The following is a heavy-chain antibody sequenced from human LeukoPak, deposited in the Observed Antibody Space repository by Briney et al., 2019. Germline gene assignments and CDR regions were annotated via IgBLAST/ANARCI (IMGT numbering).Heavy chain of an antibody. J-gene: IGHJ3*02. D-gene: IGHD3-10*01. V-gene: IGHV3-48*02. CDR3: ARDLHYAFDI. CDR1: GFTFSGYA. Sequence: GGPLRLSCAASGFTFSGYAMNWVRQAPGKGLEWVSHIYSSDTTYADSVKGRFTISRDNAKNSLYLQMNSLRDEDTAVYYCARDLHYAFDIWGQGTMVTASS. CDR2: IYSSDTT.